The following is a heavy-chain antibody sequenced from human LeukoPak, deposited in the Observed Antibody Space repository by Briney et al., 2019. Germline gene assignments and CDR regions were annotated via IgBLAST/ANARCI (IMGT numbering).Heavy chain of an antibody. CDR2: IYYSGST. CDR3: ARVSGDSSSWYPLSGWYFDL. J-gene: IGHJ2*01. CDR1: GGSISSYY. D-gene: IGHD6-13*01. Sequence: PSETLSLTCTVSGGSISSYYWSWIRQPPGKGLEWIGYIYYSGSTNYNPSLKSRVTISVDTSKNQFSLKLSSVTAADTAVYYCARVSGDSSSWYPLSGWYFDLWGRGTLVTVSS. V-gene: IGHV4-59*12.